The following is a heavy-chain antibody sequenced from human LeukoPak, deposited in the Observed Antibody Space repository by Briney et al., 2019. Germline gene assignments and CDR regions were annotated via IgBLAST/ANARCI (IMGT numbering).Heavy chain of an antibody. V-gene: IGHV4-39*01. Sequence: SETLSLTCTVSGGSISSSSYYWGWIRHPPGKGLEWIGSIYYSGSTYYNPSLKSRVTISVDTSKNQFSLELSSVTAADTAVYYCARLETVTTLFDYWGQGTLVTVSS. CDR3: ARLETVTTLFDY. D-gene: IGHD4-11*01. J-gene: IGHJ4*02. CDR1: GGSISSSSYY. CDR2: IYYSGST.